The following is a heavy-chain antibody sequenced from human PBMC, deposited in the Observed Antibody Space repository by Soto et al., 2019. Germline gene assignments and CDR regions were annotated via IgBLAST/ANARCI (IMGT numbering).Heavy chain of an antibody. CDR3: ARMGGEDWFDP. J-gene: IGHJ5*02. CDR1: GGSISSYY. V-gene: IGHV4-59*01. Sequence: SETLSLTCTVSGGSISSYYWSWIRQPPGKGLEWIGYIYYSGSTNYNPSLKSRLTISVDTSKNQFSLKLSSVTAADTAVYYCARMGGEDWFDPWGQGTLVTVSS. CDR2: IYYSGST. D-gene: IGHD3-16*01.